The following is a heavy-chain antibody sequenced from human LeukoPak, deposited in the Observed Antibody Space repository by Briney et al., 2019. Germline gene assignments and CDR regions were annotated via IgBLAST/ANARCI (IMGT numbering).Heavy chain of an antibody. V-gene: IGHV3-66*01. CDR1: GFTVSSSY. CDR3: ARRGTTGSYFDL. D-gene: IGHD4-11*01. Sequence: GGSLRLSCAVSGFTVSSSYMSWVRQAPGKGLEWVSFIYSGGNTYYTDSVKGRFTISRDNSKNTLYLQMNSLRAEDTAVYYCARRGTTGSYFDLWGRGTLVTVSS. J-gene: IGHJ2*01. CDR2: IYSGGNT.